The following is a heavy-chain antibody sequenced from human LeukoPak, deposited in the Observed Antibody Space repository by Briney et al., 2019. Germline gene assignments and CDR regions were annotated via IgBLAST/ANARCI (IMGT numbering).Heavy chain of an antibody. J-gene: IGHJ6*03. Sequence: SETLSLTCTVSSDSISSYYWNWIRQPPGKGLEWIAYISYTGNTNYNPSLKSRVIISVDTSKDQISLKLSSVTAADTAVYYCASGIPVVGPTTRQYYYYMDVWGKGTTVTVSS. D-gene: IGHD1-26*01. V-gene: IGHV4-59*01. CDR3: ASGIPVVGPTTRQYYYYMDV. CDR1: SDSISSYY. CDR2: ISYTGNT.